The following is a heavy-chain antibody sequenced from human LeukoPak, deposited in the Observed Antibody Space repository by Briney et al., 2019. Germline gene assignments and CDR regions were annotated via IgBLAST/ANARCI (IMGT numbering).Heavy chain of an antibody. V-gene: IGHV3-30*18. D-gene: IGHD6-13*01. CDR1: GFTFSNYC. CDR2: IAPDGNDK. Sequence: PGASVTLSCAASGFTFSNYCMHWVRHAPGKWLQWVAVIAPDGNDKYYADSVKGRFTISRDNSKNTMYLQMNSLRAEDTAVYFCAKDPDRAAAYFFDYWGQGTLVTISS. J-gene: IGHJ4*02. CDR3: AKDPDRAAAYFFDY.